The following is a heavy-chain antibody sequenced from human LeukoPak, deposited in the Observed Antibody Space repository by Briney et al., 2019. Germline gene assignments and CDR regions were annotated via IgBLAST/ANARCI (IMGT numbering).Heavy chain of an antibody. J-gene: IGHJ4*02. CDR2: ISGSGDST. CDR1: GFTFSNYA. V-gene: IGHV3-23*01. Sequence: PGGSLRLSCAASGFTFSNYAMNWVRQAPGKGLEWVSAISGSGDSTYYADSVKGRFTISRDNSKNTLYLQMNSLRAEDTAVFYCAKGPISTVTTRLDYWGQGTLVTVSS. CDR3: AKGPISTVTTRLDY. D-gene: IGHD4-11*01.